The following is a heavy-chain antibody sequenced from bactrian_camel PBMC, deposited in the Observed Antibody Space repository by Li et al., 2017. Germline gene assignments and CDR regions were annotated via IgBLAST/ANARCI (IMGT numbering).Heavy chain of an antibody. V-gene: IGHV3S1*01. CDR3: AKGQDSLASRSWRE. D-gene: IGHD6*01. CDR2: ITARGGRV. CDR1: GSMPSMNC. J-gene: IGHJ4*01. Sequence: VQLVESGGGSVQAGGSLRLSCVASGSMPSMNCLGWVRQAPGKGLQWVSGITARGGRVDYADSVKGRFTISRDDAKATLYLQLNSLETEDTAMYYCAKGQDSLASRSWRERGQGTQVTVS.